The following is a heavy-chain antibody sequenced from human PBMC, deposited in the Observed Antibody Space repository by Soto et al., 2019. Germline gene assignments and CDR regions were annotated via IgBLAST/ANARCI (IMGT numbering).Heavy chain of an antibody. D-gene: IGHD6-19*01. Sequence: QVQLVESGGGVVKPGRSLRLSCAASGFTFSSYAMHWVRQAPGKGLEWVAVISYDGSNKYYADSVKGRFTIYRDNSKNTLYLQMNSLRAEDTAVYYCARSGIAVAGRVYWGQGTLVTVSS. V-gene: IGHV3-30-3*01. CDR2: ISYDGSNK. J-gene: IGHJ4*02. CDR3: ARSGIAVAGRVY. CDR1: GFTFSSYA.